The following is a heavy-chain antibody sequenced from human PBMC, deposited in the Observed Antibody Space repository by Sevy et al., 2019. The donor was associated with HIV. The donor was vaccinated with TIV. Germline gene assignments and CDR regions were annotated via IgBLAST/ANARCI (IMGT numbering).Heavy chain of an antibody. V-gene: IGHV1-69*06. J-gene: IGHJ6*03. CDR1: GGTFSSYA. Sequence: TSVKVSCKASGGTFSSYAISWVRQAPGQGLEWMGGIIPIFGTANYAQKFQGRVTITADKSTSTAYMELSSLRSEDTAVYYCAGTRYNWNDSYYYYYYMDVWGKGTTVTVSS. CDR3: AGTRYNWNDSYYYYYYMDV. CDR2: IIPIFGTA. D-gene: IGHD1-1*01.